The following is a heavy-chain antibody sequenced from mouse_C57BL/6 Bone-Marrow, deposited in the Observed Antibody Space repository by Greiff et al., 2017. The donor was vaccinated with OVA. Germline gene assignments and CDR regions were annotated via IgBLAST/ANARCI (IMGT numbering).Heavy chain of an antibody. CDR1: GYTFTDYY. CDR2: INPYNGGT. J-gene: IGHJ2*01. Sequence: VQLQQSGPVLVKPGASVKMSCKASGYTFTDYYMNWVKQSHGKSLEWIGVINPYNGGTSYNQKFKGKATLTVDKSSSTAYMELNSLTSEDSAVYYCARYPLYYGSSSYYFDYWGQGTTLTVSS. D-gene: IGHD1-1*01. CDR3: ARYPLYYGSSSYYFDY. V-gene: IGHV1-19*01.